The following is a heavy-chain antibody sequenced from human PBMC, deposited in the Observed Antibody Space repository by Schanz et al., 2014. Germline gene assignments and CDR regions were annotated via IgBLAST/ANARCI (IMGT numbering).Heavy chain of an antibody. Sequence: EVQVVESGGGLVQPGGSLRLSCAASGFTFENYALTWVRQVPGKGLEWVSRINWSDGGSTGYADSVRGRFTMSRDNSKNTLYLQMNSLRAGDAAVYYCARGLIAAAGGAFDYWGQGTLVAVSA. J-gene: IGHJ4*02. CDR2: INWSDGGST. D-gene: IGHD6-13*01. CDR3: ARGLIAAAGGAFDY. V-gene: IGHV3-20*04. CDR1: GFTFENYA.